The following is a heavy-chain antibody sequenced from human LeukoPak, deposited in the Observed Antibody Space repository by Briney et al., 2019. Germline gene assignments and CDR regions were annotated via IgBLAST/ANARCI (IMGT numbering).Heavy chain of an antibody. V-gene: IGHV6-1*01. D-gene: IGHD3-22*01. J-gene: IGHJ4*02. CDR1: GDSVSSNSAA. CDR2: TYYRSKWYN. Sequence: SQTLSLTYAISGDSVSSNSAAWNWIRQSPSRGLEWLGRTYYRSKWYNDYAISVKSRITINPDTPKNQFSLQLNSVTPEDTAVYYYARSPEAYDSSGYDYWGQGTLVTVSS. CDR3: ARSPEAYDSSGYDY.